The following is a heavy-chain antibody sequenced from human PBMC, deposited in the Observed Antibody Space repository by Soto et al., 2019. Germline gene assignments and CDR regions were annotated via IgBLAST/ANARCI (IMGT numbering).Heavy chain of an antibody. CDR2: ISYDGGNK. J-gene: IGHJ6*02. CDR3: ARDLSGRDFSGVNWGAYYYYGMDV. D-gene: IGHD7-27*01. V-gene: IGHV3-30*04. Sequence: GGSLRLSCAASGFTFIGYAMHWVRQAPGKGLEWVAVISYDGGNKYYADSVKGRFTISRDNSKNTLYLQMNSLRAEDTAVYYCARDLSGRDFSGVNWGAYYYYGMDVWGQGTTVTVSS. CDR1: GFTFIGYA.